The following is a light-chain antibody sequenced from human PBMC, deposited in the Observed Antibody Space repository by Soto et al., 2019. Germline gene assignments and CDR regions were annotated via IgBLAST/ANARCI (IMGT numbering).Light chain of an antibody. CDR1: SSNIGSNS. CDR3: AAWDDSLNCFV. CDR2: SNY. V-gene: IGLV1-44*01. Sequence: QSVLTQPPSASGTPGQRVTISCSGSSSNIGSNSVNWYQHLPGTAPKLLIYSNYQRPSGVPDRFSGSKSGTSASLAISGLQSEDEDDYYCAAWDDSLNCFVFGTGTKLTVL. J-gene: IGLJ1*01.